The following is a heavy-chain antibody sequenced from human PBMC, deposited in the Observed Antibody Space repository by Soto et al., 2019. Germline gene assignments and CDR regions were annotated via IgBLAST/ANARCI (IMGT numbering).Heavy chain of an antibody. CDR3: ARRIVPAAAGIGMDV. J-gene: IGHJ6*04. V-gene: IGHV1-8*01. D-gene: IGHD2-2*01. CDR2: MNPQSGKT. CDR1: GYTFSTYD. Sequence: GASVKVSCKASGYTFSTYDINWVRQATGQGLEWMGWMNPQSGKTAYAEKFQGRVTMTRDTSISTAYMELSSLRSEDTAVYYCARRIVPAAAGIGMDVWGEGTTVTVSS.